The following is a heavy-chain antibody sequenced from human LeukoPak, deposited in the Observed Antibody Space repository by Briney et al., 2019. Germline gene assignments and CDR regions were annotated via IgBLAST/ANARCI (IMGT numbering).Heavy chain of an antibody. CDR3: ARFSPRAMGNYLDF. Sequence: KPSETLSLTCSVSGGPMYTYYWSWIRQPPGKGLECVGHIYYSGTTNYNPSLKSRVIMSVGTSKNQFSLNLSSVTAADTAVYYCARFSPRAMGNYLDFWGQGTLVTVSS. J-gene: IGHJ4*02. V-gene: IGHV4-59*12. D-gene: IGHD7-27*01. CDR1: GGPMYTYY. CDR2: IYYSGTT.